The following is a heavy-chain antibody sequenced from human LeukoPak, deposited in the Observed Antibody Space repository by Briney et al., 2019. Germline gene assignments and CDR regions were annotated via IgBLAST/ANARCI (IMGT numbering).Heavy chain of an antibody. CDR3: AKEGGSGWPLEAFDI. CDR1: GFTFDDYA. CDR2: ISWNSGSI. D-gene: IGHD6-19*01. Sequence: GGSLRLSCAASGFTFDDYAMHWVRQAPGKGPEWVSGISWNSGSIGYADSVKGRFTISRDNAKNSLYLQMNSLRAEDMALYYCAKEGGSGWPLEAFDIWGQGTMVTVSS. J-gene: IGHJ3*02. V-gene: IGHV3-9*03.